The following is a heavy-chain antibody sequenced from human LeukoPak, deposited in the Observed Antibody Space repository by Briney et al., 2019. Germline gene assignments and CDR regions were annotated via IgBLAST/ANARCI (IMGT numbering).Heavy chain of an antibody. CDR1: DDSITMYY. V-gene: IGHV4-59*01. CDR3: ARGNTAYTKSWFRV. J-gene: IGHJ4*02. D-gene: IGHD6-13*01. CDR2: VDHTGST. Sequence: SETLSLTCSVSDDSITMYYWTWIRQPPGKGLEWIGYVDHTGSTNFNPSLNGRVSISRDTTKNLFSLRLTSVTAADTAVYYCARGNTAYTKSWFRVWGQGTLVTVSS.